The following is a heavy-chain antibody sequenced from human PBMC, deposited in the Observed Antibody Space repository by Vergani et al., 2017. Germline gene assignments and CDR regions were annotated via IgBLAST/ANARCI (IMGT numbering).Heavy chain of an antibody. CDR2: IKQDGSEK. CDR1: GLTFSSYW. CDR3: ARDITMVRGPNEGGFDY. D-gene: IGHD3-10*01. J-gene: IGHJ4*02. V-gene: IGHV3-7*01. Sequence: EVQLVESGGGLVQPGGSLRLSCAASGLTFSSYWMSWVRQAAGKGLEWVANIKQDGSEKYYVDSVKGRFTISRDNAKNSLYLQMNSLRAEDTAVYYCARDITMVRGPNEGGFDYWGQGTLVTVSS.